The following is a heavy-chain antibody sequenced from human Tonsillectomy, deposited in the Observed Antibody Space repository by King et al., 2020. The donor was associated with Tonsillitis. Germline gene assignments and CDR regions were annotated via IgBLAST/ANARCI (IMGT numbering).Heavy chain of an antibody. CDR1: GFTFSNAW. V-gene: IGHV3-15*01. CDR3: STDREVDY. Sequence: VQLVESGGGLVKPGGSLRLSCAASGFTFSNAWMSWVRQAPGKGLEWVGRIKSKTDGGTTDYAEPVKGRFTITRDDSKNTLYLQMNSRKTEDTAVYYCSTDREVDYWGQGPLVTVSS. CDR2: IKSKTDGGTT. J-gene: IGHJ4*02. D-gene: IGHD3-10*01.